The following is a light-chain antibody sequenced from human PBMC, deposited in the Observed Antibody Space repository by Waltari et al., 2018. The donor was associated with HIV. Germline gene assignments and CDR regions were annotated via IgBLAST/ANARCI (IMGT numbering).Light chain of an antibody. J-gene: IGLJ2*01. CDR1: SRDVGNSDL. V-gene: IGLV2-23*02. Sequence: QSALTQPASVFGSPGQSITLPCTGTSRDVGNSDLVSWYQQHPGKAPKVMSYEVRKRRAGVSNRFIGSKAGNTASMTISGLQSEDEAAYYCCSYATSSTLIFGGGTKLTVL. CDR2: EVR. CDR3: CSYATSSTLI.